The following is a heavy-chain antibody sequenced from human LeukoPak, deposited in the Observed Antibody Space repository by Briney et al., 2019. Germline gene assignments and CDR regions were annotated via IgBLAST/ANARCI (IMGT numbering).Heavy chain of an antibody. CDR1: GFTFSSYV. V-gene: IGHV3-23*01. CDR3: ARWYQGGY. Sequence: PGGSLRLSCAASGFTFSSYVMSWVRQAPGKGLEWVSEISGSGTNTYYADSVKGRFTISRDNSKNTLYLLMNSLRVEDTAVYYCARWYQGGYWGQGTLVTVPS. J-gene: IGHJ4*02. D-gene: IGHD2-15*01. CDR2: ISGSGTNT.